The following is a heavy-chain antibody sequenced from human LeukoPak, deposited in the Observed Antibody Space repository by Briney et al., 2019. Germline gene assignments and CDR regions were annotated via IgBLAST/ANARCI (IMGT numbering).Heavy chain of an antibody. CDR2: INPNSGAT. Sequence: ASVKVSCKASGYTFTGYHMFWVRQAPGQGLEWMGWINPNSGATKFSQKLQGRVTLTRDASIKTTYMELSSLSSADTAVEYCARDASYCNGDNHYPDLGYWGQGTLVTVSS. CDR1: GYTFTGYH. J-gene: IGHJ4*02. CDR3: ARDASYCNGDNHYPDLGY. V-gene: IGHV1-2*02. D-gene: IGHD2-15*01.